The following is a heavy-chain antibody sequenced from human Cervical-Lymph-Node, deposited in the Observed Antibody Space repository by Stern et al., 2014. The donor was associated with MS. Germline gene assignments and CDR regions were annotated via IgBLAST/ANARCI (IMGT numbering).Heavy chain of an antibody. V-gene: IGHV1-46*01. Sequence: QVQLGQSGAEVKKPGASVKISCKASGYTFTNYYMHWVRQAPGQGLEWMGIINPSGDSTSYAQKFEGRVTMTRDTSTSTVNMELSSLTSGDKAVYYCARLRGYNVLTGYLDYWGQGTLVTVSS. CDR3: ARLRGYNVLTGYLDY. CDR2: INPSGDST. J-gene: IGHJ4*02. D-gene: IGHD3-9*01. CDR1: GYTFTNYY.